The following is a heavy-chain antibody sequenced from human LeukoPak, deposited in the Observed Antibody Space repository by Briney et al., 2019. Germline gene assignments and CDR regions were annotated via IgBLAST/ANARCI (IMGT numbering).Heavy chain of an antibody. V-gene: IGHV3-48*01. CDR1: GFTFSSYS. D-gene: IGHD3-10*01. CDR2: ISSSSSTI. J-gene: IGHJ4*02. CDR3: ARDEGFGELLSFDY. Sequence: GGSLRLSCTVSGFTFSSYSMNWVRQAPGKGLEWVSYISSSSSTIYYADSVKGRFTISRDNAKNSLYLQMNSLRAEDTAVYYCARDEGFGELLSFDYWGQGTLVTVSS.